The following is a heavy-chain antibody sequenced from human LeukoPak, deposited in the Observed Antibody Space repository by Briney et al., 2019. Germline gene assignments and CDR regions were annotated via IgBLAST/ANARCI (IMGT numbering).Heavy chain of an antibody. D-gene: IGHD2-2*01. CDR2: ISWNSGNI. Sequence: GGSLRLSCAASGFTFDDYAMHWVRQPPGKGLEWVSGISWNSGNIGYADSVKGRFTIYRDNAKNSLYLQMNSLRAEDTALYYCAKAATPYCSSTSCYGDWFDPWGQGTLVTVSS. CDR3: AKAATPYCSSTSCYGDWFDP. J-gene: IGHJ5*02. V-gene: IGHV3-9*01. CDR1: GFTFDDYA.